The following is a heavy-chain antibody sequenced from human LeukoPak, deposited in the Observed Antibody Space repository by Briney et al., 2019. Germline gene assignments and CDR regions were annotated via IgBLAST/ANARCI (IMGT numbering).Heavy chain of an antibody. V-gene: IGHV3-23*01. D-gene: IGHD6-19*01. J-gene: IGHJ5*02. CDR3: AKADSSGWYESNWFDP. CDR1: GFTFSSYA. Sequence: QTGGSLRLSCAASGFTFSSYAMSWVRQAPGKGLEWVSGISGSGDSDGTYYADSVKGRFTISRDNSRNTLYLQMSSLRAEDTAVYYCAKADSSGWYESNWFDPWGQGTLVTVSS. CDR2: ISGSGDSDGT.